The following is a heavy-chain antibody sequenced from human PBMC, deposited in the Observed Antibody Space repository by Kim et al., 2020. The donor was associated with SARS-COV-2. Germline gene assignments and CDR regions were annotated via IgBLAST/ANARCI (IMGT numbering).Heavy chain of an antibody. CDR3: AKEYTKELLWFGYGMDV. CDR2: IWYDGSNK. J-gene: IGHJ6*02. Sequence: GGSLRLSCAASGFTFSSYGMHWVRQAPGKGLEWVAVIWYDGSNKYYADSVKGRFTISRDNSKNTLHLQMNSLRAEDTAVYYCAKEYTKELLWFGYGMDVWAQGTTVTVSS. V-gene: IGHV3-33*06. CDR1: GFTFSSYG. D-gene: IGHD3-10*01.